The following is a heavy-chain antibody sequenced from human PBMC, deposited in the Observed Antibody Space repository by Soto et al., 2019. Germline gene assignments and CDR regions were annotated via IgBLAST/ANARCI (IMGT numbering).Heavy chain of an antibody. V-gene: IGHV1-69*01. Sequence: QVPLVQSGAEVKKPGSSVKVSCKASGGTFSSYAISWVRQAPGQGLEWMGGIIPISCTANYAKKFQGRVTITADESPSTAYMELSSLRSEDTAAYYCARSQGSSTSLEIYYYYYYGMDVWGQGTTVTVSS. CDR3: ARSQGSSTSLEIYYYYYYGMDV. CDR1: GGTFSSYA. D-gene: IGHD2-2*01. J-gene: IGHJ6*02. CDR2: IIPISCTA.